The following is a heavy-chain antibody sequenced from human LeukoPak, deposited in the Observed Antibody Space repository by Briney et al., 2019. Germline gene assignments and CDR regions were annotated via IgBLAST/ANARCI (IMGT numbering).Heavy chain of an antibody. Sequence: GGSLRLSRAASGFTFSSYWMHWVRQAPGEGLVWVSRINPDGSSPDYADSVKGRFTISRDNAKKTLYLQMNSLRAEDTAVYYCTRDTYGLEDYWGQGTLVTVSS. J-gene: IGHJ4*02. D-gene: IGHD3-10*01. CDR3: TRDTYGLEDY. V-gene: IGHV3-74*01. CDR1: GFTFSSYW. CDR2: INPDGSSP.